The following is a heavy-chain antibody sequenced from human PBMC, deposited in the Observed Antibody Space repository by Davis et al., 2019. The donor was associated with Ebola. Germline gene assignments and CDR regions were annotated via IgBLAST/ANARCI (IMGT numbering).Heavy chain of an antibody. D-gene: IGHD2-2*02. CDR2: IIPILGIA. CDR1: GGTFSSYA. Sequence: SVKVSCKASGGTFSSYAISWVRQAPGQGLEWMGRIIPILGIANYAQKFQGRVTITADKSTSTAYMELSSLRSEDTAVYYCASLGYCSSTSCYTRGYWGQGTLITVSS. V-gene: IGHV1-69*04. CDR3: ASLGYCSSTSCYTRGY. J-gene: IGHJ4*02.